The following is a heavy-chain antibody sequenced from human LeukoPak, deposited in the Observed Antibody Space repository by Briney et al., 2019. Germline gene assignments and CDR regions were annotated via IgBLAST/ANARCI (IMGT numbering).Heavy chain of an antibody. Sequence: PSETLSLTCAVYGGSFSGYYWSWIRQPPGKGLEWIGEINHSGSTNYNPSLKSRVTISVDTSKNQFSLKLSSVTAADTAVYYCARVFISGSYRDGFDIWGQGTMVTVSS. V-gene: IGHV4-34*01. CDR3: ARVFISGSYRDGFDI. CDR2: INHSGST. J-gene: IGHJ3*02. CDR1: GGSFSGYY. D-gene: IGHD1-26*01.